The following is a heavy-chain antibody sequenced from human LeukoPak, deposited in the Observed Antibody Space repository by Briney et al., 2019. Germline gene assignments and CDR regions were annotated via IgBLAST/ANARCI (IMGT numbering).Heavy chain of an antibody. CDR1: GYTFTGYY. D-gene: IGHD3-10*01. CDR3: ARYGSGSYRVTNNWFDP. Sequence: ASVKVSCTASGYTFTGYYMHWVRQAPGQGLEWMGWINPNSGGTNYAQKFQGRVTMTRDTSISTAYMELSSLRSDDTAVYYCARYGSGSYRVTNNWFDPWGQGTLVTVSS. V-gene: IGHV1-2*02. J-gene: IGHJ5*02. CDR2: INPNSGGT.